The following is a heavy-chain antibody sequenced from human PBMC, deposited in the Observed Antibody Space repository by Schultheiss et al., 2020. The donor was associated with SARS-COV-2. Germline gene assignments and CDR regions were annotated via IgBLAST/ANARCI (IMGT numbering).Heavy chain of an antibody. CDR3: TRDTNDLAYFSPSLQEGYYFDY. V-gene: IGHV3-49*03. CDR1: GFAVSDHY. D-gene: IGHD1-1*01. CDR2: IRSIAYGATT. Sequence: GGSLRLSCEASGFAVSDHYMSWFRQAPGKGLEWVGFIRSIAYGATTEYAASVKGRFTISRDDSKSIAFLHMNSLKTEDTAVYYCTRDTNDLAYFSPSLQEGYYFDYWGQGTLVTVSS. J-gene: IGHJ4*02.